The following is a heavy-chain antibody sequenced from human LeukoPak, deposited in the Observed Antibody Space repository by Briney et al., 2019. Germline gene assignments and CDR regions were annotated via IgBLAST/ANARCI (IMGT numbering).Heavy chain of an antibody. Sequence: ASVKVSCKVSGYTLTELSMHWVRQAPGKGLEWVGGFDLEDGETVYAQKFQGRVTMTEDTSSDTAYMDLSSLGSEDTAVYYCATAFRNYDFWSGPGFDYWGQGTLVTVSS. D-gene: IGHD3-3*01. CDR1: GYTLTELS. CDR2: FDLEDGET. CDR3: ATAFRNYDFWSGPGFDY. V-gene: IGHV1-24*01. J-gene: IGHJ4*02.